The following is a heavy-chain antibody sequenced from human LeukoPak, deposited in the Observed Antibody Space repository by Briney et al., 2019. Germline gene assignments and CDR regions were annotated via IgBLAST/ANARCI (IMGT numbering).Heavy chain of an antibody. CDR2: IRYDGSNK. D-gene: IGHD6-13*01. J-gene: IGHJ3*02. Sequence: GGSLRLSCAASGFTFSSYGMHWVRQAPGKGLEWVAFIRYDGSNKYYADSVKGRFTISRDNSKNTLYLQMNSLRAEDTAVYYCAKLDSSSPDPPDAFDIWGQGTMVTVSS. CDR1: GFTFSSYG. V-gene: IGHV3-30*02. CDR3: AKLDSSSPDPPDAFDI.